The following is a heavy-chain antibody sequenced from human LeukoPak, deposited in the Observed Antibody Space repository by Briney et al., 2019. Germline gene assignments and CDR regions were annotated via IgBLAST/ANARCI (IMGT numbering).Heavy chain of an antibody. CDR2: IIPVFGQE. CDR3: ARRGPSYNWFDP. V-gene: IGHV1-69*13. D-gene: IGHD3-10*01. Sequence: ASVKVSCKASGGTLNTYAINWVRQAPGQGLEWMGWIIPVFGQEKYAQKFQGRVTINADESASTVYMELRSLRSEDTAVYYCARRGPSYNWFDPWGQGTLVTVSS. J-gene: IGHJ5*02. CDR1: GGTLNTYA.